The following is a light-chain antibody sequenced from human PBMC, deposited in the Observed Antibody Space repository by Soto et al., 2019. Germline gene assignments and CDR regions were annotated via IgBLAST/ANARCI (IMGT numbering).Light chain of an antibody. J-gene: IGKJ1*01. CDR2: GAS. CDR1: QSVSSN. V-gene: IGKV3-15*01. Sequence: EIVMTQSPATLSVSPGERATLSCRASQSVSSNLAWYQQKPGQAPRLLIYGASARATGIPARFSGSGFGTEFTLTISSLQSEDFAVYYGQQYDNWPPWTFGQGTKVDIK. CDR3: QQYDNWPPWT.